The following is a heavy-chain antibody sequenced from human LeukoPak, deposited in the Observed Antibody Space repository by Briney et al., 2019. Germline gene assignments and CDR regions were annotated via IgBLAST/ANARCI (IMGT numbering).Heavy chain of an antibody. Sequence: GSLRLSCAASGFTFSSYNMNWVRQAPGKGLEWVSSISSSNSYIYYADSVKGRFTISRDNAKNSLYLQMNSLRAEDTAVYYCARRAYDYYDSSGYYLFDYWGQGTLVTVTS. CDR3: ARRAYDYYDSSGYYLFDY. V-gene: IGHV3-21*01. J-gene: IGHJ4*02. CDR2: ISSSNSYI. CDR1: GFTFSSYN. D-gene: IGHD3-22*01.